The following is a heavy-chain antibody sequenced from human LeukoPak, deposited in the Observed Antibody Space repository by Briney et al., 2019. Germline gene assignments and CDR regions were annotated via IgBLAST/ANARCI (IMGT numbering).Heavy chain of an antibody. V-gene: IGHV3-23*01. CDR2: ISDRGDST. CDR1: GFTFSSYA. Sequence: GGSLRLSCAVSGFTFSSYAMSWVRQAPGKGLEWVSAISDRGDSTYYADSVKGRFTFSRDNSKSTQYLQMNSLRAEDTAIYYCAKYGSGKAFDYWGQGTLVAVSS. J-gene: IGHJ4*02. CDR3: AKYGSGKAFDY. D-gene: IGHD6-19*01.